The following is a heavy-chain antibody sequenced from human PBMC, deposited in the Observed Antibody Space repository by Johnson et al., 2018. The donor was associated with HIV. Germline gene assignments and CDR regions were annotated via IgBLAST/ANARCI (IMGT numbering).Heavy chain of an antibody. Sequence: QVQLVESGGGVVQPGRSLRLSCAASGFTFSSYAVHWVRQAPGKGLEWVAVISYDGSNKYYADSVKGRFTISRDNSKNTLHLQMNSLRAEDTAVYYCARALYYYDRGDAFDIWGQGTLVIVAS. CDR3: ARALYYYDRGDAFDI. CDR1: GFTFSSYA. V-gene: IGHV3-30-3*01. CDR2: ISYDGSNK. D-gene: IGHD3-22*01. J-gene: IGHJ3*02.